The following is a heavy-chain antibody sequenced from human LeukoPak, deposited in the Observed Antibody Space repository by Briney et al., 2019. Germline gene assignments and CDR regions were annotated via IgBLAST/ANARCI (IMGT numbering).Heavy chain of an antibody. Sequence: SETLSLTCSVSGGSISSYYWSWIRQPPGKGLEWIGEINHSGSTNYNPSLKSRVTISVDTSKNQFSLKLSSVTAADTAVYYCAREDYGDYRDDAFDIWGQGTMVTVSS. J-gene: IGHJ3*02. CDR2: INHSGST. V-gene: IGHV4-34*01. CDR3: AREDYGDYRDDAFDI. D-gene: IGHD4-17*01. CDR1: GGSISSYY.